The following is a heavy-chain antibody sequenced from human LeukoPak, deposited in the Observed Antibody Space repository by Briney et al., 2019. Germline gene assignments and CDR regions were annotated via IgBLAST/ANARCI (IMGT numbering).Heavy chain of an antibody. J-gene: IGHJ4*02. CDR1: GGTFSSYA. CDR2: IIPIFGTA. CDR3: AKDYCSSTTCYYNY. V-gene: IGHV1-69*13. D-gene: IGHD2-2*01. Sequence: GASVKVSCKASGGTFSSYAISWVRQAPGQGLEWMGGIIPIFGTANYAQKFQGRVTITADESTSTAYMELSSLRAEDTALYYCAKDYCSSTTCYYNYWGQGTLVTVSS.